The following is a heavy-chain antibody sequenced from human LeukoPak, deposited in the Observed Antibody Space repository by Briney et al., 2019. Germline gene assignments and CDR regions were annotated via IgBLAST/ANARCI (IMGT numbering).Heavy chain of an antibody. J-gene: IGHJ4*02. CDR2: IKQDGSEK. Sequence: PGGSLRLSCAASGFTFSSYWMSWVRQAPGKGLEWVANIKQDGSEKYYVDSVKGRFTISRDNSKNTLYLQMNSLRAEDTAVYYCAKGPPPKWELLYYFDYWGQGTLVTVSS. CDR1: GFTFSSYW. V-gene: IGHV3-7*01. CDR3: AKGPPPKWELLYYFDY. D-gene: IGHD1-26*01.